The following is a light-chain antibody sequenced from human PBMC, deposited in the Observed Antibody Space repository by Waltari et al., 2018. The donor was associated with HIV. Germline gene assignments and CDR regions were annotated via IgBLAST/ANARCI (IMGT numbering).Light chain of an antibody. J-gene: IGKJ4*01. CDR3: QQYYSTPLT. V-gene: IGKV4-1*01. CDR2: WAS. CDR1: PSVLYSSNTKTY. Sequence: DVVLTQSPDSLAVSLGERATTSCKSSPSVLYSSNTKTYLAWYQQKPGQPPKLLIYWASTRESGVPDRFSGSGSGTDFTLTISSLQAEDVAVYYCQQYYSTPLTFGGGTKVEIK.